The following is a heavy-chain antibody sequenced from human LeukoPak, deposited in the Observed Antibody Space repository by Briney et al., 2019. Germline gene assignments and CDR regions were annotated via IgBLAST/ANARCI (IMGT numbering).Heavy chain of an antibody. CDR2: IYYSGST. CDR3: ARGGLQYRAEYFQH. Sequence: PSQTLSLTCTVSGGSISSGDYYWSWIRQPPGKGLEWIGYIYYSGSTYYNPSLKSRVTISVDTSKNQFSLELSSVTAADTAVYYCARGGLQYRAEYFQHWGQGTLVTVSS. D-gene: IGHD4-11*01. CDR1: GGSISSGDYY. J-gene: IGHJ1*01. V-gene: IGHV4-30-4*08.